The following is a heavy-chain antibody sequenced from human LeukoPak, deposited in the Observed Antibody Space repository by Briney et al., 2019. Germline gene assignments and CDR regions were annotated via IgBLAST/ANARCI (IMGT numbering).Heavy chain of an antibody. V-gene: IGHV4-59*01. D-gene: IGHD3-22*01. CDR1: GGSISSYY. CDR2: IYSSGST. Sequence: SETLSLTCTVSGGSISSYYWSWVRQPPGKGLEWIGYIYSSGSTNYNPSLKGRVTIAVDTSKNQFSLKLSAVTAADTAVYYCVRDHYYNSSGYTFGYWGQGTLVTVSS. CDR3: VRDHYYNSSGYTFGY. J-gene: IGHJ4*02.